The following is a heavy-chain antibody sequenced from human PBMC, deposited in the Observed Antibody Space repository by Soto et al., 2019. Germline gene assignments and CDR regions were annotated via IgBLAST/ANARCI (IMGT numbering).Heavy chain of an antibody. D-gene: IGHD2-15*01. CDR2: TYYRSKWYN. CDR3: ARAVLRCSGGSCYSGDFDY. CDR1: GDSVSSNSAA. V-gene: IGHV6-1*01. Sequence: SQTLSLTCAISGDSVSSNSAAWNWIRQSPSRGLEWLGRTYYRSKWYNDYAVSVKSRITINPDTSKNQFSLQLNSVTPEDTAVYYCARAVLRCSGGSCYSGDFDYWGQGTLVTV. J-gene: IGHJ4*02.